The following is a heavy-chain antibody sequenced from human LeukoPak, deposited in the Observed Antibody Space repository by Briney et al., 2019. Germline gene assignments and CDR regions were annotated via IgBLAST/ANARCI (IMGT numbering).Heavy chain of an antibody. J-gene: IGHJ4*02. CDR3: ARDRSEFDY. Sequence: PSETLSLTCTVSGGSISSYYWSWIRQPPGKGPEWIGYIYYSGSTDYNPSLKSRVTISVDTSKNQFSLKLSSVTAADTAVYYCARDRSEFDYWGQGTLVTVSS. V-gene: IGHV4-59*01. CDR2: IYYSGST. CDR1: GGSISSYY.